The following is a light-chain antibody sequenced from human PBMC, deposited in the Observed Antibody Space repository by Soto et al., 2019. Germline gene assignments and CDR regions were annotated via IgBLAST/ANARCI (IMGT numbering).Light chain of an antibody. V-gene: IGLV1-51*01. CDR1: SSNIGNNY. J-gene: IGLJ1*01. CDR2: DNN. Sequence: QSVLTQPPSVSAAPGRKVTISCSGSSSNIGNNYVSWYQQLPGTAPKLLIYDNNKRPSGIPDRFSGSKSGTSATLGITGLQTGDEADYYCGTWDSSLSLFVFGTGTKVTVL. CDR3: GTWDSSLSLFV.